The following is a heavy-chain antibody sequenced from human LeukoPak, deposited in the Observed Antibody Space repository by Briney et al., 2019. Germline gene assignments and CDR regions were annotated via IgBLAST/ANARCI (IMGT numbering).Heavy chain of an antibody. CDR2: VYYDGRT. CDR1: GGSVSSGSYY. V-gene: IGHV4-61*01. Sequence: PSETLSLTCTVSGGSVSSGSYYWSWIRKPPGKGLEWIGRVYYDGRTNYNPSLTSRVTVSLDTSKNQCSLNLKSVAAADTAIYFCARQQIRGRIFGDFGCWGPGSQVTDSS. J-gene: IGHJ4*02. D-gene: IGHD3-10*01. CDR3: ARQQIRGRIFGDFGC.